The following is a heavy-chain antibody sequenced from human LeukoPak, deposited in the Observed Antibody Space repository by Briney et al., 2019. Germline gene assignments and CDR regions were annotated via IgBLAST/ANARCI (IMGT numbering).Heavy chain of an antibody. J-gene: IGHJ4*02. CDR3: AKVLHVYGTFDY. Sequence: GGSLRLSCAASGFTFSSYWMSWVRQAPGKGLEWVSAISGSGGSTYYADSVKGRFTISRDNSKNTLYLQMNSLRAEDTAVYYCAKVLHVYGTFDYWGQGTLVTVSS. CDR1: GFTFSSYW. D-gene: IGHD2/OR15-2a*01. V-gene: IGHV3-23*01. CDR2: ISGSGGST.